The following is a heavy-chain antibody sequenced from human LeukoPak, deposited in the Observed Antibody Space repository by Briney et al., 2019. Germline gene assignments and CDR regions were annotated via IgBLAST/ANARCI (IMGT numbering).Heavy chain of an antibody. D-gene: IGHD2-15*01. V-gene: IGHV3-23*01. Sequence: GGSLRLSCAASGFTFSSYAMTWVRQAPEKGLEWVSTISGSGGTTYYADSVKGRFTVSRDNSRNTLFLQMNSLRAEDTAVYYCATLRSVYYFDYWGQGILVTVSS. CDR1: GFTFSSYA. CDR2: ISGSGGTT. CDR3: ATLRSVYYFDY. J-gene: IGHJ4*02.